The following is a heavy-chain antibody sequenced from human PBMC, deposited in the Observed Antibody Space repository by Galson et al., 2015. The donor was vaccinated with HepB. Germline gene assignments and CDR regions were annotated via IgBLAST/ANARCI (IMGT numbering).Heavy chain of an antibody. J-gene: IGHJ4*02. D-gene: IGHD3-3*01. V-gene: IGHV3-30*18. CDR1: GFTFRSYG. CDR3: AKIGHDENFDFWVGYQGVFDH. Sequence: SLRLSCAASGFTFRSYGMHWVRQAPGKGLEWVAVISYDGSNKYYADSVKGRFTISRDNSKKTLYLQMNSLRAEDTAVYYCAKIGHDENFDFWVGYQGVFDHWGQGTLVTVSS. CDR2: ISYDGSNK.